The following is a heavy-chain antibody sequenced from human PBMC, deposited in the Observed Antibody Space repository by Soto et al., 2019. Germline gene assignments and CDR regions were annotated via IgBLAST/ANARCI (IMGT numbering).Heavy chain of an antibody. CDR3: ARDWEDFFDL. CDR1: GFTFNSYA. CDR2: ISYDGSNK. V-gene: IGHV3-30-3*01. Sequence: QVQLVESGGGVVQPGRSLRLSCAASGFTFNSYAMHWVRQAPGKGLEWVAVISYDGSNKYYADSVKGRFTISRDNSKNTLYLQMNSLRIEDTAVYYCARDWEDFFDLWGQGTLVTVSS. J-gene: IGHJ4*02. D-gene: IGHD1-26*01.